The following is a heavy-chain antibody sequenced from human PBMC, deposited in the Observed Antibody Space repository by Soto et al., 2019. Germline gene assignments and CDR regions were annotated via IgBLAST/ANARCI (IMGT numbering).Heavy chain of an antibody. Sequence: PGGSLRLSCAASGFTFSSYGMHWVRQAPGKGLEWVAVIWYDGSNKYYADSVKGRFTISRDNSKNTLYLQMNSLRAEDTAVYYCARDGTHFTVTTPWYFDYWGQGTLVTVS. CDR3: ARDGTHFTVTTPWYFDY. CDR1: GFTFSSYG. D-gene: IGHD4-4*01. J-gene: IGHJ4*02. CDR2: IWYDGSNK. V-gene: IGHV3-33*01.